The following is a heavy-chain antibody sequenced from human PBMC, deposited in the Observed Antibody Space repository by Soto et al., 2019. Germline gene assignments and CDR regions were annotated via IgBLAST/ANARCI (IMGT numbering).Heavy chain of an antibody. CDR2: VSYSGST. CDR1: GGAIGGYY. CDR3: AAGEASSRNLAPYYLDF. J-gene: IGHJ4*02. D-gene: IGHD6-13*01. Sequence: PSETLSLTCSLSGGAIGGYYWSWIRQPPGKALEWIGYVSYSGSTDYHPSLKSRVSISIDTSKNQFSLKMISVTTADTAVYFCAAGEASSRNLAPYYLDFWGQGTLVTVSS. V-gene: IGHV4-59*03.